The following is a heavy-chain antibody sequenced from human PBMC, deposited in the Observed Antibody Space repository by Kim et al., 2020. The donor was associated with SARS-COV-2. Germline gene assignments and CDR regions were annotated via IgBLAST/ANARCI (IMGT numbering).Heavy chain of an antibody. V-gene: IGHV3-74*01. Sequence: GGSLRLSCAASGFIFSGYYMHWVRQAPGKGLVWVSRVHKDGTSTHYADSVKGRFTVSRDNAKNTVYLQMDSLRAEDSAVYYCARGYQGPGSYFDYWGQGTLVTVSS. CDR1: GFIFSGYY. CDR3: ARGYQGPGSYFDY. CDR2: VHKDGTST. D-gene: IGHD3-10*01. J-gene: IGHJ4*02.